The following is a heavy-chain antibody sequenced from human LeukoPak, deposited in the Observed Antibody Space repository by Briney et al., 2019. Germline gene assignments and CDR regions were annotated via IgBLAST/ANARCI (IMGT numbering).Heavy chain of an antibody. D-gene: IGHD3-10*01. V-gene: IGHV4-34*01. CDR3: ARYGPPKTYYYYYGMDV. CDR2: INHSGST. CDR1: GGSFSGYY. J-gene: IGHJ6*02. Sequence: PSETLSLTCAVYGGSFSGYYWSWIRQPPGKGLEWIGEINHSGSTNYNPSLKSRVTISVDPSKNQFSLKLSSVTAADTAVYYCARYGPPKTYYYYYGMDVWGQGTTVTVSS.